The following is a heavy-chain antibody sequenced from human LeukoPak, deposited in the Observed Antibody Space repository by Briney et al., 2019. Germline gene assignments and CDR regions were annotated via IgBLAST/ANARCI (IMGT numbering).Heavy chain of an antibody. J-gene: IGHJ4*02. Sequence: GGSLRLSCAASGFSFSTYWMNWVRQPPGKGLEWVANIMRDGSEKYYVDSVKGRFTISRDNAKNSLYLQMNSLRAGDTAVYYCARDPSRGYSYGYADYWGQGSLVIVSS. V-gene: IGHV3-7*01. CDR1: GFSFSTYW. CDR3: ARDPSRGYSYGYADY. D-gene: IGHD5-18*01. CDR2: IMRDGSEK.